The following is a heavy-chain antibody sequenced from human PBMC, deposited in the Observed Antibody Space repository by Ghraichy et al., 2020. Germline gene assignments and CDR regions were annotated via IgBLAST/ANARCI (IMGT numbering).Heavy chain of an antibody. J-gene: IGHJ4*02. D-gene: IGHD1-26*01. V-gene: IGHV1-2*02. CDR2: INPSSGGT. Sequence: ASVKVSCKASGYTFTDYDMHWVRQAPGQGLEWMGCINPSSGGTNYAQRFQGRVTMTRDTSISTAYMELSSLTSDDTAIYYCVPTTAAYWGQGTLVTVSS. CDR1: GYTFTDYD. CDR3: VPTTAAY.